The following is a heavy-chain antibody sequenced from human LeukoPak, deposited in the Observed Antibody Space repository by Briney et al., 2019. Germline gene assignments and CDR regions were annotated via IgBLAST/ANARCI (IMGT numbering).Heavy chain of an antibody. D-gene: IGHD3-22*01. J-gene: IGHJ4*02. V-gene: IGHV3-23*01. CDR1: GFTSTNYA. Sequence: GGSLRLSCAASGFTSTNYAMNWVRQAPGKGLEWVSVLIGSSGSTDYADSVKGRFTISRDNSKNTLYLQMNSLRAEDTAVYYCARDLNDYYDSSGYYAGGYWGQGTLVTVSS. CDR3: ARDLNDYYDSSGYYAGGY. CDR2: LIGSSGST.